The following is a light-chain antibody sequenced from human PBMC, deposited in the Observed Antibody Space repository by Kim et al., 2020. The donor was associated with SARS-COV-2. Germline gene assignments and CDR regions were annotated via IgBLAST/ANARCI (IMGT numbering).Light chain of an antibody. CDR1: QDIANY. CDR2: AAS. V-gene: IGKV1-27*01. J-gene: IGKJ1*01. CDR3: QKYDSAPWT. Sequence: AGGYAVTLTSRASQDIANYCAWYQQKPGKVPKLLVYAASALKSGVPSRFRGRRSGPDFTLTISNLQPEDVATYYCQKYDSAPWTFGQGTKLEI.